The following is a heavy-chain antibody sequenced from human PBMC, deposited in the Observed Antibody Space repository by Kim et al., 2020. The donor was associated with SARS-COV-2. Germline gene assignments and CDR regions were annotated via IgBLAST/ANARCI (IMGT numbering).Heavy chain of an antibody. J-gene: IGHJ4*02. V-gene: IGHV3-33*01. CDR2: IWYDGSNK. CDR3: ARRWRGCSGGSCYSDTLDY. CDR1: GFTFSSYC. D-gene: IGHD2-15*01. Sequence: GGSLRLSCAASGFTFSSYCMHWVRQAPGKGLEWVAVIWYDGSNKYYADSVKGRFTISRDNSKNTLYLQMNSLRAEDTAVYYCARRWRGCSGGSCYSDTLDYWGQGTLVTVSS.